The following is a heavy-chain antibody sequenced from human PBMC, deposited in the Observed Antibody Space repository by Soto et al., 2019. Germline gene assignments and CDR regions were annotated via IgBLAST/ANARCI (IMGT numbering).Heavy chain of an antibody. Sequence: SVKVSCKASGYTFTGYYMHWIRQAPGQGFEWMGWISPHYGGTNFAENFQGRVTMTTDTSISTAFVELSSLTSDDTAVYFCVLGHRVMVGNNTGLDYWGQGTLVTVSS. J-gene: IGHJ4*02. V-gene: IGHV1-2*02. CDR1: GYTFTGYY. CDR3: VLGHRVMVGNNTGLDY. CDR2: ISPHYGGT. D-gene: IGHD2-8*01.